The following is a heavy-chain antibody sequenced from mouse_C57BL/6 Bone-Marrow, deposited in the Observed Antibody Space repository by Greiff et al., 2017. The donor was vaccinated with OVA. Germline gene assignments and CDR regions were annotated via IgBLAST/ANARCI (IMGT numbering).Heavy chain of an antibody. CDR1: GYTFTSYW. CDR2: IDPSDSET. J-gene: IGHJ1*03. CDR3: ASHYYGSRGYVDV. D-gene: IGHD1-1*01. Sequence: VQLQQPGAELVRPGSSVKLSCKASGYTFTSYWMHWVKQRPIQGLEWIGNIDPSDSETHYNQKFKDKATLTVDKSSSTAYMQLSSLTSEDSAVYYGASHYYGSRGYVDVWGTGTTVTVSS. V-gene: IGHV1-52*01.